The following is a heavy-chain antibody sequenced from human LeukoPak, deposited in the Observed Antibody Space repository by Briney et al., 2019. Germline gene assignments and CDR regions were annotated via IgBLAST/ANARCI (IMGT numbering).Heavy chain of an antibody. V-gene: IGHV3-66*01. J-gene: IGHJ4*02. Sequence: GGSLRLSCAVSGFTVSGTYMSWVRQAPGKGLEWVSVIYSGGNTYYSDSVKGRFAISRDTSKNTLYLQMNRLRAEDTAVYYCARALYSGHADLFDSWGQGTLVTVSS. D-gene: IGHD5-12*01. CDR3: ARALYSGHADLFDS. CDR1: GFTVSGTY. CDR2: IYSGGNT.